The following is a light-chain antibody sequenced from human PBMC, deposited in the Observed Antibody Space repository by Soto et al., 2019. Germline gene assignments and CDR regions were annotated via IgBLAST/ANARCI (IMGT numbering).Light chain of an antibody. CDR3: QHYGSSAYT. V-gene: IGKV3-20*01. CDR1: QSVRSNY. Sequence: EFVLTQSPGTLSLSPGERATLSCRASQSVRSNYLAWYQQKPGQSPRLLIYGASNRATGIPDRFSGSGSGTDFTLTISRLEPEDFEVFYCQHYGSSAYTFGQGTTLEIK. J-gene: IGKJ2*01. CDR2: GAS.